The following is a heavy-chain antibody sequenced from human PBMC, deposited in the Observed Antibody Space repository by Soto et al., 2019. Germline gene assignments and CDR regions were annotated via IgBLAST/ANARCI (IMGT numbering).Heavy chain of an antibody. CDR3: ARFGAPGGSSREFDP. Sequence: GGSLRLSCTASGFTFSTYSMNWVRQAPGKGLEWVSYISGGSNTIYYADSVKGRFTISRDNAKNSLFLQMNSLRDEDTAMYYCARFGAPGGSSREFDPWGQGTLVTVSS. J-gene: IGHJ5*02. D-gene: IGHD1-26*01. CDR1: GFTFSTYS. CDR2: ISGGSNTI. V-gene: IGHV3-48*02.